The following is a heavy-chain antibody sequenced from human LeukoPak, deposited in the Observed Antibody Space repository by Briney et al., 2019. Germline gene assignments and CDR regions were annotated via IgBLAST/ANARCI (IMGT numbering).Heavy chain of an antibody. Sequence: PGRSLRLSCAASGFTFSSYGMHWVRQAPGKGLEWVAVIWYDGSNKYYADSVKGRFTISRDNSKNTLYLQMNSLRAEDTAVYYCARALLWGMSDPWGQGTLVTVSS. CDR3: ARALLWGMSDP. CDR2: IWYDGSNK. V-gene: IGHV3-33*01. CDR1: GFTFSSYG. D-gene: IGHD3-16*01. J-gene: IGHJ5*02.